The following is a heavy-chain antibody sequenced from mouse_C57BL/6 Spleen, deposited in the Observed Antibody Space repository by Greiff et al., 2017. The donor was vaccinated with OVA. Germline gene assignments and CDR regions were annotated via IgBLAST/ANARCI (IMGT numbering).Heavy chain of an antibody. J-gene: IGHJ3*01. CDR2: IHPNSGST. D-gene: IGHD2-3*01. V-gene: IGHV1-64*01. CDR3: ASVYDSWFAY. CDR1: GYTFTSYW. Sequence: VQLQQPGAELVKPGASVKLSCKASGYTFTSYWMHWVKQRPGQGLEWIGMIHPNSGSTNYNEKFKSKATLTVDKSSSTAYMQLSSLTSEDSAVYYCASVYDSWFAYWGQGTLVTVSA.